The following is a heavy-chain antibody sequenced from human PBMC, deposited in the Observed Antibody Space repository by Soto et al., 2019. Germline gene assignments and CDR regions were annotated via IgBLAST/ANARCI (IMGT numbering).Heavy chain of an antibody. CDR2: IYCDDDK. J-gene: IGHJ6*03. CDR1: GFSLSTSGVG. D-gene: IGHD2-2*01. V-gene: IGHV2-5*02. Sequence: QITLKESGPTLVKPTQTLTLTCTFSGFSLSTSGVGVGWIRQPPGKALEWLALIYCDDDKRYSPSLKSRLTISKDPSKNQVGLTMTDMDPVDTATYYCAHARVGYYYYYYMDVWGKGTTVTVSS. CDR3: AHARVGYYYYYYMDV.